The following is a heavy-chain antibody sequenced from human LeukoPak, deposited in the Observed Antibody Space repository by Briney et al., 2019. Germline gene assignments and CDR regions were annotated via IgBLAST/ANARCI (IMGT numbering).Heavy chain of an antibody. V-gene: IGHV3-30*18. CDR1: GFTFSTYG. J-gene: IGHJ4*02. D-gene: IGHD5-18*01. Sequence: GRSLRLSCAASGFTFSTYGMHWVRQAPGKGLEWVAVISYDGSNKYYADSVKGRFTISRDNSKNTLYLQMNRLRAEDTAIYYCAKERGGRGYSYGYGGNFDYWGQGTLVTVSS. CDR2: ISYDGSNK. CDR3: AKERGGRGYSYGYGGNFDY.